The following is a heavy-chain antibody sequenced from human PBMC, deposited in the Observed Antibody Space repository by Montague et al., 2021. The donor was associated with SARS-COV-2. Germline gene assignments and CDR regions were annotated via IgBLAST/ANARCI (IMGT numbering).Heavy chain of an antibody. CDR3: AREVVAAPGTFDY. J-gene: IGHJ4*02. CDR2: VSASGHT. CDR1: GDSISYFY. D-gene: IGHD2-15*01. Sequence: SETRSLTCTVSGDSISYFYWSWIRQPAGKGLEWIGRVSASGHTNYNPSLNSRVTMSVDTSKKQFSLRLSPVTAADTAVYYCAREVVAAPGTFDYWGQGTLVTVSS. V-gene: IGHV4-4*07.